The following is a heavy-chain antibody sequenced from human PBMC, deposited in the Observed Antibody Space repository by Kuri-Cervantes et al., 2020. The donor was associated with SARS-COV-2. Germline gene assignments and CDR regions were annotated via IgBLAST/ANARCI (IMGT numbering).Heavy chain of an antibody. CDR1: GGSISSYY. J-gene: IGHJ6*02. Sequence: SETLSLTCTVSGGSISSYYWSWIRQPPGKGLEWIGYIYYSGSTNYNPSLKSRVTISVDTSKNQFSLKLSSVTAADTAVYYCARQDSRWTNYYYYYGMDVWGQGTTVTVSS. V-gene: IGHV4-59*08. CDR2: IYYSGST. CDR3: ARQDSRWTNYYYYYGMDV. D-gene: IGHD6-13*01.